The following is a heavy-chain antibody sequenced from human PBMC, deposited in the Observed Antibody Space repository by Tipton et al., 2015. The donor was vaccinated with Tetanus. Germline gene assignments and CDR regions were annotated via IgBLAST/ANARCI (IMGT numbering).Heavy chain of an antibody. J-gene: IGHJ6*02. CDR2: INGSGTI. V-gene: IGHV4-34*01. CDR3: ARENTAIVRGGGVDV. D-gene: IGHD1-26*01. CDR1: GGSFSGNY. Sequence: TLSLTCAVHGGSFSGNYWSWIRQAPGKGLEWIGEINGSGTISFNPSLNSRVTISIDTSKNQFYLKLSSLAAADTAVDYCARENTAIVRGGGVDVWGQGTTVTV.